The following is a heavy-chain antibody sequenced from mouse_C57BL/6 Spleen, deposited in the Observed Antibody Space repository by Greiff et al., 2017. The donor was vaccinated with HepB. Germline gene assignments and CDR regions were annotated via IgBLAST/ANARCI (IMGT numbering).Heavy chain of an antibody. V-gene: IGHV3-6*01. Sequence: ESGPGLVKPSQSLSLTCSVTGYSITSGYYWNWIRQFPGNKLEWMGYISYDGSNNYNPSLKNRISITRDTSKNQFFLKLNSVTTEDTATYYCARAYYSNPYYFDYWGQGTTLTVSS. CDR1: GYSITSGYY. D-gene: IGHD2-5*01. CDR3: ARAYYSNPYYFDY. CDR2: ISYDGSN. J-gene: IGHJ2*01.